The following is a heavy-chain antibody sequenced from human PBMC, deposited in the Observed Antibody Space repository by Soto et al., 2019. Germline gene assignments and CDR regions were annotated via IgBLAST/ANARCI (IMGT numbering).Heavy chain of an antibody. V-gene: IGHV3-64*01. Sequence: EVRLVESGGGLVQPGGSLRLSCAASGFNFSHYAIHWVRQAPGKGLEYVSAISSDGGATNYANFVKGRFTISRDNSKNPLYLQMGSLRDEDMAVYYCARGGRHDFWRWCLGCSMDVWGKGTTVTVSS. CDR1: GFNFSHYA. D-gene: IGHD3-3*01. CDR2: ISSDGGAT. J-gene: IGHJ6*04. CDR3: ARGGRHDFWRWCLGCSMDV.